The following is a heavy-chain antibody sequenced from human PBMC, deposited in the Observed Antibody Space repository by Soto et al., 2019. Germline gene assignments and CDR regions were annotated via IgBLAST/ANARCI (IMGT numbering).Heavy chain of an antibody. J-gene: IGHJ3*02. CDR3: ARERTLDAFDT. CDR1: GFTVSSIY. V-gene: IGHV3-66*01. CDR2: IYSGGST. Sequence: GGSLRLSCAASGFTVSSIYMSWVRQAPGKGLEWVSVIYSGGSTYYADSVKGRFTISRDNSKNTLYLQMNSLRAEDTAVYYCARERTLDAFDTWGQGAMVTVSS.